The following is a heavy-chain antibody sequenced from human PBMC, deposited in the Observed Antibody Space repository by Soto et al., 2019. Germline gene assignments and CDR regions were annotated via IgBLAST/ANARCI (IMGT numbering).Heavy chain of an antibody. CDR3: ARGFRSKAMVLEY. V-gene: IGHV4-59*01. CDR1: VGSISSYY. CDR2: IYYSGST. D-gene: IGHD5-18*01. Sequence: SETLSLTCTFSVGSISSYYWSCIRHPPGKGLEWIGYIYYSGSTNYNPSLKSRVTISVDTSKNQFSLKLSSVTAADTAVYYCARGFRSKAMVLEYWGQGTLVNVSS. J-gene: IGHJ4*02.